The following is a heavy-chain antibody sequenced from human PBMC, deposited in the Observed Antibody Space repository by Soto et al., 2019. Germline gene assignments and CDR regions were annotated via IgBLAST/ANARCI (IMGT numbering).Heavy chain of an antibody. CDR1: GGSISSYY. V-gene: IGHV4-59*01. CDR2: IYYSGST. CDR3: ARGTRIAVGPNKN. D-gene: IGHD6-19*01. Sequence: PSETLSLTCTVSGGSISSYYGSWIRQPPGKGLEWIGYIYYSGSTNYNPSLKSRVTISVDTSKNQFSLKLSSVTAADTAVYYCARGTRIAVGPNKNWGQGTLVTVSS. J-gene: IGHJ4*02.